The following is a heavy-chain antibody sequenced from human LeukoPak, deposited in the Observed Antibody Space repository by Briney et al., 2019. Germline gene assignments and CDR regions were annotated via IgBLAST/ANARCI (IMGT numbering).Heavy chain of an antibody. D-gene: IGHD4-11*01. J-gene: IGHJ4*02. V-gene: IGHV4-31*03. CDR2: IYYSGST. CDR3: ARGPRAFLQPDFTFDY. Sequence: SETLSLTCTVSGGSISSGGYYWSWHRQHPGKGLEWVRYIYYSGSTYYNPSLKSRVTISVDTSKNQFSLKLSSVTAADTAVYYCARGPRAFLQPDFTFDYWGQGTLVTVSS. CDR1: GGSISSGGYY.